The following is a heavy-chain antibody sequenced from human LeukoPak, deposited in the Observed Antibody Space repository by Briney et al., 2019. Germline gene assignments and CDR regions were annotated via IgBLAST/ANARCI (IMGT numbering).Heavy chain of an antibody. Sequence: PGRSLRLSCAASGFTFDDYAMHWVRQAPGKGLEWVSGISWNSGSIGYADSVKGRFTISRDNAKNSLYLQMNSLRAEDTALYYCAKVRAAAGSGLDCWGQGTLVTVSS. V-gene: IGHV3-9*01. D-gene: IGHD6-13*01. CDR1: GFTFDDYA. CDR2: ISWNSGSI. CDR3: AKVRAAAGSGLDC. J-gene: IGHJ4*02.